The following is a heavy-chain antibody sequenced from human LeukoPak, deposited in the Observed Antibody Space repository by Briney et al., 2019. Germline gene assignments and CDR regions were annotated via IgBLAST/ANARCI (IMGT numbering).Heavy chain of an antibody. V-gene: IGHV1-2*02. CDR1: GYTFTGYY. CDR3: ATGPTYYYDSSGLRSRHNWFDP. Sequence: ASVKVSCKASGYTFTGYYMHWVRQAPEQGLEWMGWINPNSGGTNYAQKFQGRVTMTRDTSISTAYMELSRLRSDDTAVYYCATGPTYYYDSSGLRSRHNWFDPWGQGTLVTVSS. J-gene: IGHJ5*02. CDR2: INPNSGGT. D-gene: IGHD3-22*01.